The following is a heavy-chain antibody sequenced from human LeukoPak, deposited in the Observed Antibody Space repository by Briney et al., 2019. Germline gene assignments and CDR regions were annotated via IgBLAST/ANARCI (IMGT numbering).Heavy chain of an antibody. Sequence: GGSLRLSCAASGFTFSSYSMNWVRQAPGKGLEWVSSISSSSSYIYYADSVEGRFTISRDNAKNSLYLQMNSLRAEDTAVYYCASQRVWVSGWQIDSWGQGTLVTVSS. J-gene: IGHJ4*02. V-gene: IGHV3-21*01. CDR1: GFTFSSYS. CDR2: ISSSSSYI. D-gene: IGHD6-19*01. CDR3: ASQRVWVSGWQIDS.